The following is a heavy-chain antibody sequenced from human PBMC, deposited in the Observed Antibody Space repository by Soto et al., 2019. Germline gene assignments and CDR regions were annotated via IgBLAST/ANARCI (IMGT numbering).Heavy chain of an antibody. V-gene: IGHV4-61*01. CDR2: IYYSGST. J-gene: IGHJ5*02. CDR3: ARDFRWARGWFDP. D-gene: IGHD1-26*01. Sequence: PSETLSLTCTVSGGSVSSGSYYWSWIRQPPGKGLEWIGYIYYSGSTNYNPSLKSRVTISVDTSKNQFSLKLSSVTAADTAVYYCARDFRWARGWFDPWGQGTLVTVSS. CDR1: GGSVSSGSYY.